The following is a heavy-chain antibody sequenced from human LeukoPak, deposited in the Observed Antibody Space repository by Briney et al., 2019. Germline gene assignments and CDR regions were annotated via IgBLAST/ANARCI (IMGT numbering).Heavy chain of an antibody. V-gene: IGHV3-23*01. CDR1: GFTFTTYG. D-gene: IGHD1-14*01. Sequence: QPGGSLRLSCATSGFTFTTYGMIWVRQAPGKGLEWVLGISGSGSTYYADSVKGRFTSSRDSSKKTVYLQMNSLRAEDTAVYYCAKSGEPHYYMDVLGKGTTVTVSS. CDR2: ISGSGST. CDR3: AKSGEPHYYMDV. J-gene: IGHJ6*03.